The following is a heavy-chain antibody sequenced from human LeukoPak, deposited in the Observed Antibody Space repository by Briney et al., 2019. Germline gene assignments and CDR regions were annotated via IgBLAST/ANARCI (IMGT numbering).Heavy chain of an antibody. D-gene: IGHD3-22*01. CDR2: IYYSGST. J-gene: IGHJ4*02. CDR1: GGSISSYY. Sequence: SETLSLTCTVSGGSISSYYWSWIRQPPGKGLEWIGYIYYSGSTNYNPSLKSRVTISVDTSKNQFSLKLSSVTAADTAMYYCARDGHYYDSSGYWGFFDYWGQGTLVTVSS. CDR3: ARDGHYYDSSGYWGFFDY. V-gene: IGHV4-59*01.